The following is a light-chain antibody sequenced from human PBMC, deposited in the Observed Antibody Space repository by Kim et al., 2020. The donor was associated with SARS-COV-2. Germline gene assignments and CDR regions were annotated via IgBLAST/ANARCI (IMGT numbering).Light chain of an antibody. V-gene: IGKV3-15*01. Sequence: VSAGERATLSGRASQSVSSNLAWYQQKPGQAPRLLIYGASTGATGIPARFSGSGSGTEFTLTISSLQSEDLAVYYCQQYNNWPLTFGGGTKLEI. J-gene: IGKJ4*01. CDR3: QQYNNWPLT. CDR1: QSVSSN. CDR2: GAS.